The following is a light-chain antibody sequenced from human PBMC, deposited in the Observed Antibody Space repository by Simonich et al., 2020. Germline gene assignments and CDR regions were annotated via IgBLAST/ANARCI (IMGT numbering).Light chain of an antibody. CDR1: SSDVGGYND. Sequence: QSALTQPRSVSGSPGQSVTISCTGTSSDVGGYNDVSWYQKHPGKAPKLIIYDVSNRPSGVTYRFSGSKSGNTASLTISGLQAEDEADYYGCSYAGSYTLVFGGGTKLTVL. J-gene: IGLJ3*02. V-gene: IGLV2-11*02. CDR2: DVS. CDR3: CSYAGSYTLV.